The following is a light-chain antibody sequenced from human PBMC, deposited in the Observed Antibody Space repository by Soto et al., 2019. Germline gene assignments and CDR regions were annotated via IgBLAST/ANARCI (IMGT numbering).Light chain of an antibody. CDR1: QSVSSN. Sequence: EIVMTQSPATLSVSPGERATLSCRASQSVSSNLAWYQQKPGQAPRLLIYGASTRATGIPARFSGSGSGTEFTLTISSLQSEEFAVYYCQQYNNWPRGTFGQGIKVDI. V-gene: IGKV3-15*01. CDR3: QQYNNWPRGT. J-gene: IGKJ2*01. CDR2: GAS.